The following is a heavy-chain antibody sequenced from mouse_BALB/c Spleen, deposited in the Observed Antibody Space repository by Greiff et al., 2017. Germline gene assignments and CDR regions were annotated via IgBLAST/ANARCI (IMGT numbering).Heavy chain of an antibody. CDR2: ISDGGSYT. CDR1: GFTFSDYY. V-gene: IGHV5-4*02. CDR3: ARDRYYAMDY. Sequence: EVQRVESGGGLVQPGGSLKLSCAASGFTFSDYYMYWVRQTPEKRLEWVATISDGGSYTYYPDSVKGRFTISRDNAKNNLYLQMSSLKSEDTAMYYCARDRYYAMDYWGQGTSVTVSS. J-gene: IGHJ4*01.